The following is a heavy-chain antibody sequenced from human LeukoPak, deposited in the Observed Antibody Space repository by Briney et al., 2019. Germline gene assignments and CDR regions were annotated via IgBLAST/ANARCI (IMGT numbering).Heavy chain of an antibody. CDR1: GFTFTSSA. D-gene: IGHD2-2*01. CDR2: IVVGSGNT. CDR3: AAHIVVVPADLYYYIDV. J-gene: IGHJ6*03. V-gene: IGHV1-58*01. Sequence: SVKVSCKASGFTFTSSAVQWVRQARGQRLEWIGWIVVGSGNTNYAQKFQERVTITRDMSTSTAYMELSSLRSEDTAVYYCAAHIVVVPADLYYYIDVWGKGTTVTVSS.